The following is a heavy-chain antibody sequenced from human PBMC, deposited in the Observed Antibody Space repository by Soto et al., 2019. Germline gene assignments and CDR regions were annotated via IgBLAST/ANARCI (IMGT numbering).Heavy chain of an antibody. Sequence: GESLKISCKGSGYSFTSYWISWVRQMPGKGLEWMGRIDPSDSYTNYSPSFQGHVTISADKSISTAYLQWSSLKASDTAMYYCARLTGTTHYYYGMDVWGQGTTVTV. V-gene: IGHV5-10-1*01. CDR3: ARLTGTTHYYYGMDV. CDR2: IDPSDSYT. J-gene: IGHJ6*02. D-gene: IGHD1-20*01. CDR1: GYSFTSYW.